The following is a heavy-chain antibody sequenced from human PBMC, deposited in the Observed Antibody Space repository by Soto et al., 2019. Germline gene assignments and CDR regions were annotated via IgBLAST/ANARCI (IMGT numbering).Heavy chain of an antibody. CDR2: ISYDGSNK. Sequence: GGSLRLSCAASGFTFSSYGMHWVRQAPGKGLEWVAVISYDGSNKYYADSVKGRFTISRDNSKNTLYLQMNSLRAEDTAVYYCAKDVGVPYYFDYWGQGTLVTVSS. D-gene: IGHD2-21*01. V-gene: IGHV3-30*18. J-gene: IGHJ4*02. CDR1: GFTFSSYG. CDR3: AKDVGVPYYFDY.